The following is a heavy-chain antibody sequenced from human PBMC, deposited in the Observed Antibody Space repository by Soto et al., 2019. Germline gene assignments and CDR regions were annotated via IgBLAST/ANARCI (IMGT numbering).Heavy chain of an antibody. V-gene: IGHV3-64*01. D-gene: IGHD2-21*01. CDR2: ITSNGGNT. Sequence: EVQLVESGGGLVQPGGSLRLSCAASGFTFSSYAMHWVRQAPGKGLEYVSVITSNGGNTDYASSVKGRFTISRDNSMNTLYLQMGSLRAEDMAVYYWARRIPFGYGMDVWGQGTTVTVSS. J-gene: IGHJ6*02. CDR3: ARRIPFGYGMDV. CDR1: GFTFSSYA.